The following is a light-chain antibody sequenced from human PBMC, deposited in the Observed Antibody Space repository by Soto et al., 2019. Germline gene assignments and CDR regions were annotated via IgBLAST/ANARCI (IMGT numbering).Light chain of an antibody. J-gene: IGLJ2*01. CDR3: CSYAGNYVL. CDR1: SSDVGAYNH. V-gene: IGLV2-11*01. CDR2: DVT. Sequence: QSALSQPRSVSGSPGQSVTISCTGTSSDVGAYNHVSWYQQHPGKAPKLMIYDVTKGPSGVPDRFSGSKSGNTASLTISGLQAEDEAEYYCCSYAGNYVLFGGGTKVTVL.